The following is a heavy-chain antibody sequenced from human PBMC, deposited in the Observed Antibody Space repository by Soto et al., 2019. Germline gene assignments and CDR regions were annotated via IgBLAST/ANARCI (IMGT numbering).Heavy chain of an antibody. CDR2: ISYDGSNK. D-gene: IGHD3-10*01. J-gene: IGHJ4*02. Sequence: GGSLRLSCAASGFTFTTYAMHWVRQAPGKGLEWVAVISYDGSNKYYADSVKGRFTISRDNSKNTLYLQMNSLRAEDTAVYYCARDSSRQGSGFMVYWGQGTLVTVSS. V-gene: IGHV3-30-3*01. CDR1: GFTFTTYA. CDR3: ARDSSRQGSGFMVY.